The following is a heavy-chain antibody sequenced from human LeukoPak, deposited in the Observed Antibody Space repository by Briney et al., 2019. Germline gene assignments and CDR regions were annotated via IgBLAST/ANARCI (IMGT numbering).Heavy chain of an antibody. Sequence: SGGSLRLSCAASGFTFSSYAMSWVRQAPGKGLEWVSAISGSGGSTYYADSVKGRFTISRDNSKNTLYLQMNSLRAEDTAVYYCAPGHEDYPNWFDPWGQGTLVTVSS. J-gene: IGHJ5*02. CDR1: GFTFSSYA. CDR3: APGHEDYPNWFDP. D-gene: IGHD3-16*01. CDR2: ISGSGGST. V-gene: IGHV3-23*01.